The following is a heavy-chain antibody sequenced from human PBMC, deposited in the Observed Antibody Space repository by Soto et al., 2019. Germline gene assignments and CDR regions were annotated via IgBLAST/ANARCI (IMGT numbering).Heavy chain of an antibody. J-gene: IGHJ4*02. Sequence: QLKLQESGPGVVKPSETLSLTCSVSGGSFSSIRYYWAWIRQPPGKGLEWIGSMYYSGSPYYNLSLNSRVTLAVYTSKTQFSLKLNSVTATDTAVYYCARQWGSRYNLNYLDYWGQGTLVTVSP. D-gene: IGHD1-20*01. CDR1: GGSFSSIRYY. CDR2: MYYSGSP. V-gene: IGHV4-39*01. CDR3: ARQWGSRYNLNYLDY.